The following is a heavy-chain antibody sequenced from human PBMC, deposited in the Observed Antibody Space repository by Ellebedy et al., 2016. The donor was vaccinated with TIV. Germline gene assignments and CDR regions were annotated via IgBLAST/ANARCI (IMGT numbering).Heavy chain of an antibody. Sequence: AASVKVSCKASGGTFSNSAISWVRQAPGQGLEWMGRIIPILDITNYAQRFQGRVTITADQSTTTAYMELASLTSDDTAVYYCARWGGYSGTFQGPFDFWGQGTLVTVAS. V-gene: IGHV1-69*04. CDR1: GGTFSNSA. CDR2: IIPILDIT. J-gene: IGHJ4*02. D-gene: IGHD1-26*01. CDR3: ARWGGYSGTFQGPFDF.